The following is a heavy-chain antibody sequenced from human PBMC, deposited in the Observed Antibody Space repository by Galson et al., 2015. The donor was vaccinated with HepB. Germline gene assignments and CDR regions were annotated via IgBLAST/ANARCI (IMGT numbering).Heavy chain of an antibody. Sequence: SVKVSCKASGYTFTSYGIRWVRQAPGQGLEWMGWISAYNGNANYAQKFQGRVTITADESKNTAYMELSSLRSEDTAVYYCVCKMILRPLAWLDAWGQGTLVTVSS. D-gene: IGHD3-22*01. V-gene: IGHV1-18*01. CDR1: GYTFTSYG. CDR3: VCKMILRPLAWLDA. J-gene: IGHJ5*02. CDR2: ISAYNGNA.